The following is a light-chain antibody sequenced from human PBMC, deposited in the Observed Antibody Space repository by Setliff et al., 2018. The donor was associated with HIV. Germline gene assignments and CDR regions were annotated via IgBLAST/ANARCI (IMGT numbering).Light chain of an antibody. CDR1: NSDVGGYHY. CDR3: SSYTTTTIVV. CDR2: EVS. Sequence: QSVLTQPASVSGSPGQSITISCTGTNSDVGGYHYVSWYQQHPGKAPKLMIYEVSNRPSGVSNRFSGSKSGNTASLTISGLRAEDEADYYCSSYTTTTIVVFGGGTKVTVL. J-gene: IGLJ2*01. V-gene: IGLV2-14*01.